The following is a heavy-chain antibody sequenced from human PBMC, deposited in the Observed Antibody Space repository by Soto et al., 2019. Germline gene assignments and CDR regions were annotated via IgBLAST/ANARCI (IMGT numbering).Heavy chain of an antibody. CDR1: GFAFSSHA. D-gene: IGHD6-13*01. V-gene: IGHV3-23*01. CDR3: TKGYVIDS. Sequence: EVQLLESGGGLVQPGGSLRLSCVASGFAFSSHAMNWVRQAPGRGLECVSLITANSGSTYYADSVRGRFTISRDNSKNTLYLQMNSLSAEDTALYYCTKGYVIDSWGQGTLVTVSS. CDR2: ITANSGST. J-gene: IGHJ4*02.